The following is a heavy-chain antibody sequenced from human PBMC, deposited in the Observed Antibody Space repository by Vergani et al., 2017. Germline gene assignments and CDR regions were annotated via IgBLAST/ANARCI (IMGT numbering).Heavy chain of an antibody. D-gene: IGHD2-2*01. CDR1: GGSFSGYY. V-gene: IGHV4-34*01. J-gene: IGHJ4*02. CDR3: ARSRRGLADIVVVPGANLRFDY. Sequence: QVQLQQWGAGLLKPSETLSLTCAVYGGSFSGYYWSWIRQPPGKGLEWIGEINHSGSTNYNPSLKSRVTISVDTSKNQFSLKLSSVTAADTAVYYCARSRRGLADIVVVPGANLRFDYWGQGTLVTVSS. CDR2: INHSGST.